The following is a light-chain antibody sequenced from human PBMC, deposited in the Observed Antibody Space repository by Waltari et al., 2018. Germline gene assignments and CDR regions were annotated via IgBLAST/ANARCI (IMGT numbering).Light chain of an antibody. CDR1: QTINKY. J-gene: IGKJ5*01. Sequence: DIQMTQSPSSLSASVGDRVTITCRASQTINKYLNWYHQKPGKAPKVLISVVSYLHTGVPSRFSGSGSGTAFTLTISSLQPEDFATYYCQQNYSNIIAFGQGTRLDFK. CDR3: QQNYSNIIA. CDR2: VVS. V-gene: IGKV1-39*01.